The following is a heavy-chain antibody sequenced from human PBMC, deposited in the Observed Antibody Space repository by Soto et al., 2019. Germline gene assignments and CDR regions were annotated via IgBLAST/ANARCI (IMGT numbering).Heavy chain of an antibody. CDR2: ISAPKGIT. V-gene: IGHV1-18*01. CDR1: GYTFTSYG. Sequence: QVHLVQSGAEVKKPGASVKVSCKASGYTFTSYGITWVRQALGQGLEWMGWISAPKGITDYAQKLQGRVIDTRDTSTSTAYMELRSRRSDDPAVYYCAGGRYGDYWGQGALVTVSS. CDR3: AGGRYGDY. D-gene: IGHD1-1*01. J-gene: IGHJ4*02.